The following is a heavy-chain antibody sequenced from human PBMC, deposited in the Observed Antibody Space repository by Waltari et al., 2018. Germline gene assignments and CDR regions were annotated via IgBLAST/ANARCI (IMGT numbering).Heavy chain of an antibody. CDR3: ARRSSSWYGFDY. J-gene: IGHJ4*02. D-gene: IGHD6-13*01. Sequence: QVQLQQWGAGLLKPSEPLSLTCAVYGGSFSGYYWSWTRQPPGKGLEWIGEINHSGSTNYNPSLKSRVTISVDTSKNQFSLKLSSVTAADTAVYYCARRSSSWYGFDYWGQGTLVTVSS. CDR1: GGSFSGYY. V-gene: IGHV4-34*01. CDR2: INHSGST.